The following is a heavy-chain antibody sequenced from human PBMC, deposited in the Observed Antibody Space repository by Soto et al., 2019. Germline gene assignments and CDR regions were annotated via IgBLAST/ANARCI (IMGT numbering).Heavy chain of an antibody. Sequence: PGESLKISCAAAAFTFRDYEMNWVRQAPGRGLEWLSYISNSGGTVYYADSVRGRFTISRDNAMNSLYLQMDSLIVEDTAIYYCAGSTARLTGTRVMVSNWFGPWGQGTLVTVSS. J-gene: IGHJ5*02. D-gene: IGHD1-7*01. CDR2: ISNSGGTV. V-gene: IGHV3-48*03. CDR3: AGSTARLTGTRVMVSNWFGP. CDR1: AFTFRDYE.